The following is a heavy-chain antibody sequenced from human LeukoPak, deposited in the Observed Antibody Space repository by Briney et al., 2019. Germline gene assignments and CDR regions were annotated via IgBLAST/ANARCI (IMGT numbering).Heavy chain of an antibody. V-gene: IGHV3-53*01. CDR3: AKCSTSAYTTGWCNWIDP. Sequence: GGSLRLSCAASGFTVNYNYMNWVRQAPGKGLEWVSVIYSGGSTYYADSVQGRFTISRDNSKNTLYLQMNSLRADDTAVYYCAKCSTSAYTTGWCNWIDPWGQGTLVTVSS. J-gene: IGHJ5*02. CDR2: IYSGGST. CDR1: GFTVNYNY. D-gene: IGHD6-19*01.